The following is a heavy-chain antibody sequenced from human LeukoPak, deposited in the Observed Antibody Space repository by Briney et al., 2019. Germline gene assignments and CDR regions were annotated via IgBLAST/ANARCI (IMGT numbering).Heavy chain of an antibody. V-gene: IGHV1-2*06. CDR2: INPNSGGT. CDR3: ARRGGSYYYFDY. D-gene: IGHD1-26*01. CDR1: GYTFTGYC. J-gene: IGHJ4*02. Sequence: ASVKVSCKASGYTFTGYCMHWVRQAPGQGLEWMGRINPNSGGTNYAQKFQGRVTMTRDTSISTAYMELSRLRSDDTAVYYCARRGGSYYYFDYWGQGTLVTVSS.